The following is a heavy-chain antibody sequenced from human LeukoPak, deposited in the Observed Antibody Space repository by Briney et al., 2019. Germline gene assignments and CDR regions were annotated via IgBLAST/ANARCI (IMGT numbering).Heavy chain of an antibody. CDR2: ISSSGSYI. J-gene: IGHJ1*01. V-gene: IGHV3-21*05. CDR3: ARDESSSGWSDHEYFQH. CDR1: GFTFSGYE. Sequence: GGSLRLSCTASGFTFSGYELNWVRQAPGEGLEWVSYISSSGSYIYYADSVKGRFTISRDNAKNSLYLQMNSLRAEDTAVYYCARDESSSGWSDHEYFQHWGQGTLVTVSS. D-gene: IGHD6-19*01.